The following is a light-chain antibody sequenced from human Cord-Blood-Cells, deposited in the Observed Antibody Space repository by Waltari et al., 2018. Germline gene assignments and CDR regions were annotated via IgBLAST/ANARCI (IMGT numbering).Light chain of an antibody. CDR2: SNN. CDR1: SSNIGSNT. J-gene: IGLJ3*02. CDR3: AAWDDSLNGWV. V-gene: IGLV1-44*01. Sequence: QSVLTQPPSASGTPGQRVTISCSGSSSNIGSNTVNWYQQLPGTAPKLLIYSNNQRPAGGPDRCAGAKSGTSASLAISGLQSEDEADYYCAAWDDSLNGWVCGGGTKLTVL.